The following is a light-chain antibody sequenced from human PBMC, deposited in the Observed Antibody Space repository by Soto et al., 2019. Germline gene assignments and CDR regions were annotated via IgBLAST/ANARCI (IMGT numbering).Light chain of an antibody. CDR3: LSYTISSSYV. Sequence: QSALTHPASVSRSPGQSVTISFTGTSSYVCAYNRFSWYQQRSGKAPKVMVYEVTHLPSVVSNRFSGSKSCNTASLTISGIQAEDEADYYCLSYTISSSYVFGTGTKVTVL. V-gene: IGLV2-14*01. CDR2: EVT. J-gene: IGLJ1*01. CDR1: SSYVCAYNR.